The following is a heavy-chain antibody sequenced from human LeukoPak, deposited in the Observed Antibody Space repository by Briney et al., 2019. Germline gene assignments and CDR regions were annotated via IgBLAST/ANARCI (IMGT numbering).Heavy chain of an antibody. J-gene: IGHJ4*02. CDR3: AKLMVRGAY. V-gene: IGHV3-30*02. CDR2: IRYDGSNK. Sequence: GGSLRFSGAGYGFTFGSYGMLWVRQAPGKGLEWVAFIRYDGSNKYYADSVKGRFTISRDNSKNTLYLQMNSLRAEDTAVYYCAKLMVRGAYWGQGTLVTVSS. CDR1: GFTFGSYG. D-gene: IGHD3-10*01.